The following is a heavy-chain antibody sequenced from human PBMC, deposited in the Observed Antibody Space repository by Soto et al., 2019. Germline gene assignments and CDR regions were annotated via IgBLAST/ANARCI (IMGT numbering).Heavy chain of an antibody. CDR3: ARASGYCSSTSCYYYYYGMDV. D-gene: IGHD2-2*01. J-gene: IGHJ6*02. Sequence: QVQLVESGGGVVQPGRSLRLSCAASGFTFSSYGMHWVRQAPGKGLEWVAVIWYDGSNKYYADSVKGRFTISRDNSKNTLYLQMNRRRAEGTAVYYCARASGYCSSTSCYYYYYGMDVWGQGTTVTVSS. CDR1: GFTFSSYG. V-gene: IGHV3-33*01. CDR2: IWYDGSNK.